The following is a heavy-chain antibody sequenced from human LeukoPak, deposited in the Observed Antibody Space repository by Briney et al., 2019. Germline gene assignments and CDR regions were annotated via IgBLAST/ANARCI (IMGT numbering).Heavy chain of an antibody. J-gene: IGHJ5*02. D-gene: IGHD1-26*01. CDR1: GGSISSYY. Sequence: SETLSLTCTVSGGSISSYYWSWIRQPAGKGLEWIGRIYTSGSTNYNPSLKSRVTISVDTSKNQFSLKLSSVTAADTAVYYCARDRVFVGAMGFDPWGQGTLVTVSS. CDR2: IYTSGST. CDR3: ARDRVFVGAMGFDP. V-gene: IGHV4-4*07.